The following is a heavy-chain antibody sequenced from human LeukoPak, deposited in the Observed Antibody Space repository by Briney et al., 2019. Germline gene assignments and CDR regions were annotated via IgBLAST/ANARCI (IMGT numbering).Heavy chain of an antibody. CDR3: AAWGYSSGWYRY. CDR2: IYYSGST. J-gene: IGHJ4*02. D-gene: IGHD6-19*01. V-gene: IGHV4-59*01. Sequence: PSETLSLTCTVSGGSLSSYYWSWIRQPPGKGLEWIGYIYYSGSTNYNPSLTSRVTISVDTSKNQFSLKLSSVTAADTAVYYCAAWGYSSGWYRYWGQGTLVTVSS. CDR1: GGSLSSYY.